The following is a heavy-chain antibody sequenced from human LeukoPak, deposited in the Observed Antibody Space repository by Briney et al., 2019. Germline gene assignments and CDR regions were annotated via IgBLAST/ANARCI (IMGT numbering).Heavy chain of an antibody. D-gene: IGHD2-8*01. V-gene: IGHV1-46*01. Sequence: ASVKVSCKASGYTFSNYYTHWVRQAPGQGLEWMGIINPNGINTRYAQKFQGRVTMTEDTSTDTAYMELSSLRSEDTAVYYCATTRMVDASFDYWGQGTLVTVSS. J-gene: IGHJ4*02. CDR1: GYTFSNYY. CDR3: ATTRMVDASFDY. CDR2: INPNGINT.